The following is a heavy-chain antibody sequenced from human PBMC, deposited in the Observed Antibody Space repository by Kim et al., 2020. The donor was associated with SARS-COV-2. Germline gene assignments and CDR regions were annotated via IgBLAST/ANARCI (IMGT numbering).Heavy chain of an antibody. CDR3: ARDTYYYGSGSSDDRFDY. V-gene: IGHV3-11*06. J-gene: IGHJ4*02. Sequence: KGRFTISRDNAKTSLYLQMTSLRAEDAAVYYCARDTYYYGSGSSDDRFDYWGQGTLVTVSS. D-gene: IGHD3-10*01.